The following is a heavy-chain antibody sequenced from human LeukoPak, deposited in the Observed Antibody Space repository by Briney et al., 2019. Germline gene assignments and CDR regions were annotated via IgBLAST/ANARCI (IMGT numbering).Heavy chain of an antibody. D-gene: IGHD2-2*01. J-gene: IGHJ5*02. CDR1: GYTFTSYD. V-gene: IGHV1-8*01. CDR3: ERVRRGYCSSTSCSSYNWFDP. Sequence: GASVKVSCKASGYTFTSYDINWVRQATGQGLEWMGWMNPNSGNTGYAQKFRGRVTMTRNTSISTAYMELSSLRSEDTAVYYCERVRRGYCSSTSCSSYNWFDPWGQGTLVTVSS. CDR2: MNPNSGNT.